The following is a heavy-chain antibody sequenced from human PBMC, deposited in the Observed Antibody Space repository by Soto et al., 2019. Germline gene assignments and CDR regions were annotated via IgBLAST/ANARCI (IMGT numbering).Heavy chain of an antibody. Sequence: EVQLLESGGGLVQPGGSLRLSCAASGFTSSNYAMSWVRQAPGKGLEWVSTISGSGDSTYYADSVKGRFTISRDNSRNTRSLQMNSLRGDDTAVYYCARGASDFWNAYPEIHFFDYCGQGAPVFVSS. J-gene: IGHJ4*02. CDR2: ISGSGDST. V-gene: IGHV3-23*01. CDR1: GFTSSNYA. CDR3: ARGASDFWNAYPEIHFFDY. D-gene: IGHD3-3*01.